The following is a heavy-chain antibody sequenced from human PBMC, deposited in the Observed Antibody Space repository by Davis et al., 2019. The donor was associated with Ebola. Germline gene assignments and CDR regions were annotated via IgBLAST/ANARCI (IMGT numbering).Heavy chain of an antibody. J-gene: IGHJ6*04. D-gene: IGHD5-18*01. V-gene: IGHV6-1*01. CDR2: TYYNSKWYN. CDR1: GDSVSSGG. CDR3: ARGWLRAGMDV. Sequence: HSQTLSLTCAISGDSVSSGGWNWIRQSPSRGLEWLGRTYYNSKWYNDYAVSVKSRITINPDTSKNQFSLQLNSVTPEDTALYHCARGWLRAGMDVWGEGTTVTVPS.